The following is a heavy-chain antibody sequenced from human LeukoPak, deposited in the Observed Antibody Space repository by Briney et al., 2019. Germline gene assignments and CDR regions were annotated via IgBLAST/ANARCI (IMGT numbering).Heavy chain of an antibody. D-gene: IGHD3-22*01. V-gene: IGHV1-18*01. J-gene: IGHJ5*02. Sequence: ASVKVSCKASGYTFNSYGISWVRQAPGQGLEWMGWISAYNGNTNYAQKLQDRVTMTTDTSTSTAYMELRSLRSDVTAVYYCARARPHQPYYYDSSGYFSWFDPWGQGTLVTVSS. CDR2: ISAYNGNT. CDR1: GYTFNSYG. CDR3: ARARPHQPYYYDSSGYFSWFDP.